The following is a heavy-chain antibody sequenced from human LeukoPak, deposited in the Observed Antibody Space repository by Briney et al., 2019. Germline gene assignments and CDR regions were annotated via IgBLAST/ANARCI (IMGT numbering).Heavy chain of an antibody. J-gene: IGHJ4*02. V-gene: IGHV3-43*01. CDR1: GFTFHHYS. D-gene: IGHD5-12*01. CDR3: AKDSNTGGYSFGS. Sequence: GSLRLSCAASGFTFHHYSMHWVRQPPGKGLEWVSLISWDGGITYYADSVRGRFTISRDNSKNSLSLEMNSLRTEDAALYYCAKDSNTGGYSFGSWGQGTLVTVTS. CDR2: ISWDGGIT.